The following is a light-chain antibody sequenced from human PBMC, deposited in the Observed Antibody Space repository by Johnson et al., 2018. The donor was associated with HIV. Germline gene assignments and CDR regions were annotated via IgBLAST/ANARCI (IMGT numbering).Light chain of an antibody. CDR1: SSNIGNNY. J-gene: IGLJ1*01. V-gene: IGLV1-51*01. Sequence: QAVLTQPPSVSAAPGQKVTISCSGTSSNIGNNYVSWYQQFPGTAPKLVIYDNTNRPSGIPDRFSGSKSGTSATLGITGLQTGDEADYYCGTWDSSLSAGGANYVFGTGTKVTVL. CDR2: DNT. CDR3: GTWDSSLSAGGANYV.